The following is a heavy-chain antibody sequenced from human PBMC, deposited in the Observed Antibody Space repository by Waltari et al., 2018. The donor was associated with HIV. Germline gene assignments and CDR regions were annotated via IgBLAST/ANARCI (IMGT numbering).Heavy chain of an antibody. CDR1: GFTFSSYG. CDR3: AKDTTAFYDILTGYYRTYYYGMDV. Sequence: QVQLVESGGGVVQPGGSLRLSCAESGFTFSSYGIHWVRQAPGKGLEWVAFIRYDGSNKYYADSVQGRFTISRDNSKNTLYLQMNSLRGEDTAVYYCAKDTTAFYDILTGYYRTYYYGMDVWGQGTTVTVSS. CDR2: IRYDGSNK. J-gene: IGHJ6*02. D-gene: IGHD3-9*01. V-gene: IGHV3-30*02.